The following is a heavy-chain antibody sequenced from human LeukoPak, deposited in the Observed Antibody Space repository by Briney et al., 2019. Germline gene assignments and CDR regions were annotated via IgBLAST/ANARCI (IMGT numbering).Heavy chain of an antibody. CDR3: ARESRRLEPIY. CDR2: IYSGGST. D-gene: IGHD6-25*01. CDR1: GFTVSSNY. Sequence: RPGGSLRLSCAASGFTVSSNYMSWVRQAPGKGLEWVSVIYSGGSTYYADSVKGRFTISRDNSKNTLYLQMNSLRAEDTAVYYCARESRRLEPIYWGQGTLVTVSS. J-gene: IGHJ4*02. V-gene: IGHV3-53*01.